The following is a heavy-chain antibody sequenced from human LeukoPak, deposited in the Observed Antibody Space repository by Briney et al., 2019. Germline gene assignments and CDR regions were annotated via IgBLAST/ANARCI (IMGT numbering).Heavy chain of an antibody. V-gene: IGHV3-30*18. CDR2: ISYDGRKK. CDR1: GFTFSNHG. J-gene: IGHJ4*02. D-gene: IGHD2-8*01. CDR3: AKEYTNAMDYFHY. Sequence: GRSLRLSCAVSGFTFSNHGMHWVRQAPGKGLEWVAVISYDGRKKYYADSVKGRFTISRDNSKNTLYLQMNSLRAEDTAVYYCAKEYTNAMDYFHYWGQGTLVTVSS.